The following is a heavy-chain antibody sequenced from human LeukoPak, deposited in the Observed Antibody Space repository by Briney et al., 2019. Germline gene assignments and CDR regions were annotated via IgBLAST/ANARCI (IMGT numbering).Heavy chain of an antibody. D-gene: IGHD3-3*02. J-gene: IGHJ4*02. CDR3: AKAAFSRTSYFDY. Sequence: GGSLRLSCTASGFTFSTDTMSWVRQAPGKGLEWVSALSGSGGNTYYADSVKGRFTISRDNSKNTLYLQMDRLRADDTAVYYCAKAAFSRTSYFDYWGQGTLVTSSS. V-gene: IGHV3-23*01. CDR1: GFTFSTDT. CDR2: LSGSGGNT.